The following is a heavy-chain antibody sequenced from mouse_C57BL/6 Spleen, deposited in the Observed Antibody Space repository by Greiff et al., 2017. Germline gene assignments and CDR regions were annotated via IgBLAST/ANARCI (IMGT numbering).Heavy chain of an antibody. Sequence: EVKVVESGGDLVKPGGSLKLSCAASGFTFSSYGMSWVRQTPDKRLEWVATISSGGSYTYYPDSVKGRFTISRDNAKNTLYLQMSSLKSEDTAMYDCARPNTGGPWFAYWGQGTLVTVSA. CDR2: ISSGGSYT. J-gene: IGHJ3*01. D-gene: IGHD4-1*01. V-gene: IGHV5-6*01. CDR3: ARPNTGGPWFAY. CDR1: GFTFSSYG.